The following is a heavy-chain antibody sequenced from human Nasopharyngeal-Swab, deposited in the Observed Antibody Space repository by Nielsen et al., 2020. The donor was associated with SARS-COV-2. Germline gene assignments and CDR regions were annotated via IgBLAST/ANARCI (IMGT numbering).Heavy chain of an antibody. V-gene: IGHV1-46*01. CDR1: GYTFTSYY. J-gene: IGHJ6*02. D-gene: IGHD6-19*01. Sequence: ASVKVSCKASGYTFTSYYMHWVRQAPGQGLEWMGIINPSGGSTSYAQKFQGRVTMTRDTSTSTVYMELSSLRSEDTAMYYCARDPTLAVETETTYYYYGMDVWGQGTTVTVSS. CDR3: ARDPTLAVETETTYYYYGMDV. CDR2: INPSGGST.